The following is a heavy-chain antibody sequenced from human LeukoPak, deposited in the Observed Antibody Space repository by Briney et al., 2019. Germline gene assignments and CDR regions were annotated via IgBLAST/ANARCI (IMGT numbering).Heavy chain of an antibody. V-gene: IGHV3-30-3*02. D-gene: IGHD6-19*01. CDR1: GFTFSSYA. CDR2: ISYDGSNK. Sequence: PGGSLRLSCAASGFTFSSYAMHWVRQAPGKGLEWVAVISYDGSNKYYADSVKGRFTISRDNSKNTLYLQMNSLRAEDTAVYYCAKKTKTVAGTPTEFDYWGQGTLVTVSS. CDR3: AKKTKTVAGTPTEFDY. J-gene: IGHJ4*02.